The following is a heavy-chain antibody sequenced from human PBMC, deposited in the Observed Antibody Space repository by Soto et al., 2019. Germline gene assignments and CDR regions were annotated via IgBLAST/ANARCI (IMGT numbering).Heavy chain of an antibody. J-gene: IGHJ4*02. V-gene: IGHV4-59*01. CDR1: GGSFSGYY. D-gene: IGHD5-12*01. Sequence: SETLSLTCAVYGGSFSGYYWSWIRQPPGKGLEWIGYIYYSGSTNYNPSLKSRVTISVDTSKNQFSLKLSSVTAADTAVYYCARVNRDGYKGIDYWGQGTLVTVSS. CDR3: ARVNRDGYKGIDY. CDR2: IYYSGST.